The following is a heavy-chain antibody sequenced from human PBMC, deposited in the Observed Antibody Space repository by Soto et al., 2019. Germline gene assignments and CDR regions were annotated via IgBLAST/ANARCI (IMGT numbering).Heavy chain of an antibody. CDR3: VGGQYYFDY. D-gene: IGHD3-10*01. CDR1: GFPFSSYG. V-gene: IGHV3-30*03. CDR2: ISYDGSNK. J-gene: IGHJ4*02. Sequence: QVQLVESGGGVVQPGRSLRLSCAASGFPFSSYGMHWVREAPGKGLEWVAVISYDGSNKYYADSVKGRFTISRDNSARPLYLEMNSPRPGETAVVYFVGGQYYFDYRGQGTLVTLSP.